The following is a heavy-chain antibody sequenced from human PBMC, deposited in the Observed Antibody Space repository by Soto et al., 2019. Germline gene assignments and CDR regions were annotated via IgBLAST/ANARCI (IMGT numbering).Heavy chain of an antibody. V-gene: IGHV3-23*01. CDR1: GFTFSSYA. D-gene: IGHD6-19*01. J-gene: IGHJ4*02. Sequence: GGSLRLSCAASGFTFSSYAMSWVRQAPGKGLEWVSAISGSGGSTYYADSVKGRFTISRDNSKNTLYLQMNSLRAEDTAVYYCATPPGETVAGTGYYLDYWGQGTLVTVSS. CDR3: ATPPGETVAGTGYYLDY. CDR2: ISGSGGST.